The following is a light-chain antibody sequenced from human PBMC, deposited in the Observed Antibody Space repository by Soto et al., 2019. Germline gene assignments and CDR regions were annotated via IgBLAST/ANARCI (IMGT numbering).Light chain of an antibody. J-gene: IGLJ1*01. CDR2: DVS. Sequence: QSVLTHPASVSGSPGQSITISCTGTSSDGGGYNYVSWYQQHPGKAPKLMIYDVSNRPSGVSNRFSGSKSGNTASLTISGLQAEDEADYYCSSYTSSSTPFVFGTGTKLTVL. V-gene: IGLV2-14*01. CDR1: SSDGGGYNY. CDR3: SSYTSSSTPFV.